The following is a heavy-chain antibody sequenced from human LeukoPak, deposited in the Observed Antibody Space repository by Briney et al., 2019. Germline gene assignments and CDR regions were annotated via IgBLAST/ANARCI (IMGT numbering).Heavy chain of an antibody. D-gene: IGHD3-10*01. V-gene: IGHV1-18*01. J-gene: IGHJ4*02. CDR3: AREETYYYGSGSYQARYYFDY. CDR2: ISAYNGNT. CDR1: GYTFNTYA. Sequence: ASVKVSCKASGYTFNTYAISWVRQAPGQGLEWMGWISAYNGNTNYVQKLQGRVTMTTDTSTSTAYMELRSLRSDDTAVYYCAREETYYYGSGSYQARYYFDYWGQGTLVTVSS.